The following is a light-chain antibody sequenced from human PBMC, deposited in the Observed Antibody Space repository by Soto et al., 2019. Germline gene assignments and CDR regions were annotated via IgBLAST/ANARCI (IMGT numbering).Light chain of an antibody. J-gene: IGKJ4*01. V-gene: IGKV3-20*01. CDR3: QQYGNSLT. CDR1: QSVSSSY. CDR2: GAS. Sequence: EILLTQSPGTLSLSLGERVTLTCRASQSVSSSYLAWYQQKPSQAPRLLIYGASSKATGIPDRCSGRGSRTDFTLTRSRLEPEDVAVYYRQQYGNSLTSGEGTKVDIK.